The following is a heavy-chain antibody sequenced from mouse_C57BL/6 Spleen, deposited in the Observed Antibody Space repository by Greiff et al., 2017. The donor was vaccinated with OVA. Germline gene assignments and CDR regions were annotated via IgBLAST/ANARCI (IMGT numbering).Heavy chain of an antibody. CDR2: ISSGSSTI. CDR3: ARGRGYAMDY. V-gene: IGHV5-17*01. J-gene: IGHJ4*01. Sequence: EVNLVESGGGLVKPGGSLKLSCAASGFTFSDYGMHWVRQAPEKGLEWVAYISSGSSTIYYADTVKGRFTISRDNAKNTLFLQMTSLRSEDTAMYYCARGRGYAMDYWGQGTSVTVSS. CDR1: GFTFSDYG.